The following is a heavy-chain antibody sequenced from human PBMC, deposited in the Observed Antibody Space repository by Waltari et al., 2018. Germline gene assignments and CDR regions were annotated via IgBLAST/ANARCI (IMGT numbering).Heavy chain of an antibody. D-gene: IGHD6-19*01. CDR2: IYYTGCT. Sequence: GGWSPQPPAKRLKCIVDIYYTGCTNYNPALKSRVTRSVDTSKNQFSLKLSSVTAADTAVYYCAIGYSSGWYYAFDIWGQGTMVTVSS. CDR3: AIGYSSGWYYAFDI. V-gene: IGHV4-59*01. J-gene: IGHJ3*02.